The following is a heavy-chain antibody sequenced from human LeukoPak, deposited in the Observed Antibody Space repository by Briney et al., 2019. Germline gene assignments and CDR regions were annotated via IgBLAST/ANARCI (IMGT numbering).Heavy chain of an antibody. CDR3: ARDHPHIVVVPAANYFDY. CDR1: GYTFTSYA. Sequence: SVKVSCKASGYTFTSYAISWVRQAPGQGLEWMGRIIPILGIANYAQKFQGRVTITADKSTSTAYMELSSLRSEDTAVYYCARDHPHIVVVPAANYFDYWGQGTLVTVSS. CDR2: IIPILGIA. D-gene: IGHD2-2*01. J-gene: IGHJ4*02. V-gene: IGHV1-69*04.